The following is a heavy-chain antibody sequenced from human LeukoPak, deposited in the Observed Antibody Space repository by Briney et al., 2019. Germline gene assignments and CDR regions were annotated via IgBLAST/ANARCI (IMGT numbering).Heavy chain of an antibody. CDR3: ARVTREYYYDSSGYQYVNYFDY. J-gene: IGHJ4*02. Sequence: SETLSLTCTVSGGSLSSYYWSWIRQPPGKGLEWIGYIYYSGSTNYNPSLKSRVTISVDTSKNQFSLKLSSVTAADTAVYYCARVTREYYYDSSGYQYVNYFDYWGQGTLVTVSS. CDR2: IYYSGST. V-gene: IGHV4-59*01. CDR1: GGSLSSYY. D-gene: IGHD3-22*01.